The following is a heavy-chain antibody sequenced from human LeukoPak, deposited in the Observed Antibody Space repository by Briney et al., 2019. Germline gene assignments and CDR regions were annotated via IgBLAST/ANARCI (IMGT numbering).Heavy chain of an antibody. CDR1: GFTFSNYA. Sequence: GESLRLSCAASGFTFSNYAILWVRQAPGKGLEWVAVISYDGSSKNFADSVKGRFTISRDNSKNTLHLQMNSLRAEDTAVYYCAKSSNIGYCSSTSCYGVDYWGQGTLVTVSS. J-gene: IGHJ4*02. D-gene: IGHD2-2*01. V-gene: IGHV3-30-3*02. CDR2: ISYDGSSK. CDR3: AKSSNIGYCSSTSCYGVDY.